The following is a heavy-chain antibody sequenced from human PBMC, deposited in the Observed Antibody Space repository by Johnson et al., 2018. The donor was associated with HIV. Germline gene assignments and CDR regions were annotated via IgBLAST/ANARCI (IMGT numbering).Heavy chain of an antibody. V-gene: IGHV3-74*02. J-gene: IGHJ3*02. D-gene: IGHD5-24*01. CDR2: INSDGSST. Sequence: VQLVESGGGVVQPGGSLTLSCAATGFTFIDYGMHWVRQALGKGLVWVSRINSDGSSTSYADSVKGRFTISRDNSKNTLYLQMNSLRVEDTAEYYCTSIPPPKLDGAFDIWGQGTMVSVSS. CDR1: GFTFIDYG. CDR3: TSIPPPKLDGAFDI.